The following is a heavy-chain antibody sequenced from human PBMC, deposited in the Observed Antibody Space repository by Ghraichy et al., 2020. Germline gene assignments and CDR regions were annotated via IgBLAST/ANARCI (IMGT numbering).Heavy chain of an antibody. V-gene: IGHV3-23*01. Sequence: GGSLRLSCAASGFTFSSYAMSWVRQAPGKGLEWVSAISGSGGSTYYADSVKGRFTISRDNSKNTLYLQMNSLRAEDTAVYYCAKESLGPFWSGWDYFDYWGQGTLVTVSS. CDR1: GFTFSSYA. D-gene: IGHD3-3*01. CDR2: ISGSGGST. J-gene: IGHJ4*02. CDR3: AKESLGPFWSGWDYFDY.